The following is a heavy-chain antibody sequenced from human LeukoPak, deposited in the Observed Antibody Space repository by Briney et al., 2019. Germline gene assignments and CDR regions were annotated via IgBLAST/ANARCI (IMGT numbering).Heavy chain of an antibody. CDR3: ARGILSPRSVAFDV. Sequence: GGSRRPSCVASAFTLSSHVMHWVRHAPGKGLEWEALISTDGTTKNNAGSVEGRLTISRDTSMDTLYLQMSSLRVDDTSVYYCARGILSPRSVAFDVWGQGTMVTVS. V-gene: IGHV3-30-3*01. J-gene: IGHJ3*01. CDR1: AFTLSSHV. CDR2: ISTDGTTK. D-gene: IGHD3-3*01.